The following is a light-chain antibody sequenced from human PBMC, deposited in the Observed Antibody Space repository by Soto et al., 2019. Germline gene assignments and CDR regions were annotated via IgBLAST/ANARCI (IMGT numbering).Light chain of an antibody. V-gene: IGKV1-5*01. CDR1: QSISNW. CDR3: QQYNSYS. J-gene: IGKJ1*01. CDR2: HAS. Sequence: DTQMTQSPSTLPANVGDRVTITCRASQSISNWLAWYQRKPGTAPKLLIYHASTLESGVPSRFSGSGSGTEFTLTISSLQPDDFATYYCQQYNSYSFGQGTKVDIK.